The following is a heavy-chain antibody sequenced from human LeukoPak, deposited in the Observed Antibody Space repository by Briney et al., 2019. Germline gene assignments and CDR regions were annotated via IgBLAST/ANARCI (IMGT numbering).Heavy chain of an antibody. Sequence: SETLSLTCAVYGGSFSGYYRSWIRQPPGKGLEWIGEINHSGSTNYNPSLKSRVTISVDTSKNQFSLKLSSVTAADTAVYYCARMRRTYYYDSSGYYHPRWFDPWGQGTLVTVSS. CDR3: ARMRRTYYYDSSGYYHPRWFDP. V-gene: IGHV4-34*01. J-gene: IGHJ5*02. CDR1: GGSFSGYY. CDR2: INHSGST. D-gene: IGHD3-22*01.